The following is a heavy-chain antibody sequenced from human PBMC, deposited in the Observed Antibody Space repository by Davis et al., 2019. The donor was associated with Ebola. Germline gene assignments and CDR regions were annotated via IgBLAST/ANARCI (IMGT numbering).Heavy chain of an antibody. Sequence: SVKVSCKASGGTFSSYAISWVRQAPGQGLEWMGGIIPIFGTANYAQKFQGRVTITADESTSTAYMELSSLRSDDTAVYYCARGVAVAGTYFDYWGQGTLVTVSS. J-gene: IGHJ4*02. CDR1: GGTFSSYA. V-gene: IGHV1-69*13. CDR2: IIPIFGTA. D-gene: IGHD6-19*01. CDR3: ARGVAVAGTYFDY.